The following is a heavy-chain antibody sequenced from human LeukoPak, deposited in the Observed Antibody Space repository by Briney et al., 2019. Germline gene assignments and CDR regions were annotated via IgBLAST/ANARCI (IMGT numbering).Heavy chain of an antibody. Sequence: SETLSLTCTISGGSIRSYYWNWIRQPPGKGLEWIGYIYYSGSTNYNPSLKSRVTISVDTSKNQFSLKLSSVTAADTAVYYCAREAESKYYFDYWGQGALVTVSS. V-gene: IGHV4-59*01. CDR1: GGSIRSYY. CDR2: IYYSGST. J-gene: IGHJ4*02. D-gene: IGHD6-19*01. CDR3: AREAESKYYFDY.